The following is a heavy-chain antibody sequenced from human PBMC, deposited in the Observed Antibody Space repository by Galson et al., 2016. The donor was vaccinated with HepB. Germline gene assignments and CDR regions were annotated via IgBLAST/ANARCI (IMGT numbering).Heavy chain of an antibody. CDR1: GFTFTDYA. Sequence: SLRLSCAASGFTFTDYAMHWVRQDPGKGLEWVSGISWNSGSIGYADSVKGRFTISRDNAKESLYLQMNSLRAEDTALYYCAKDKGAVTPSAFDIWGQGTMVTVSS. V-gene: IGHV3-9*01. CDR3: AKDKGAVTPSAFDI. D-gene: IGHD6-19*01. CDR2: ISWNSGSI. J-gene: IGHJ3*02.